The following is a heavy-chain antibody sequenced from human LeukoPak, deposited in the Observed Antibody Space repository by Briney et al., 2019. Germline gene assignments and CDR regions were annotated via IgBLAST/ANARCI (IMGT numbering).Heavy chain of an antibody. J-gene: IGHJ4*02. CDR1: GGSISSSNW. D-gene: IGHD4-17*01. Sequence: SETLSLTCAVSGGSISSSNWWSWVRQPPGKGLEWIGESYHSGSTNYNPSLKSRVTISVDKSKNQFSLKLSSVTAADTAVYYCARGFSGDYAPWASYLDYWGQGTLVTVSS. CDR2: SYHSGST. V-gene: IGHV4-4*02. CDR3: ARGFSGDYAPWASYLDY.